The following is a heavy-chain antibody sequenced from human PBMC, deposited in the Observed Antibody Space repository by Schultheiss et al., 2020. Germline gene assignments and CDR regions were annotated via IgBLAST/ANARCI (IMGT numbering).Heavy chain of an antibody. CDR3: ARGGEQLVNY. J-gene: IGHJ4*02. D-gene: IGHD6-6*01. V-gene: IGHV3-30*04. CDR1: GFTLSTYA. Sequence: GGSLRLSCAASGFTLSTYAMHWVRQAPGKGLEWVSVISYDGSNKYYADSVKGRFTISRDNSKNTLYLQMNSLRAEDTAVYYCARGGEQLVNYWGQGTLVTVSS. CDR2: ISYDGSNK.